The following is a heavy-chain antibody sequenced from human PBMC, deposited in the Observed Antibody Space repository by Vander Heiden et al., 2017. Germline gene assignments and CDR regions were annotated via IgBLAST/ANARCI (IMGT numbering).Heavy chain of an antibody. CDR1: GFTFSNYW. CDR3: VRDSPPFTP. CDR2: IDSDGSST. D-gene: IGHD3-3*02. V-gene: IGHV3-74*01. J-gene: IGHJ5*02. Sequence: EVQLAESGGGLVQPGGSLRLSCAASGFTFSNYWMHWVRQAPGKGLAWVSRIDSDGSSTSYADSVKGRFTISRDNAKNRVYLQMNSLSAEDTAVYYCVRDSPPFTPWGQGTLVTVSS.